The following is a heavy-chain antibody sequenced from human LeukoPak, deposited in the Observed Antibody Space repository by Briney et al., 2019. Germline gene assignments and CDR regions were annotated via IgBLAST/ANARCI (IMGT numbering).Heavy chain of an antibody. CDR2: INHSGST. CDR3: ASKGYYDSSGYYFDY. V-gene: IGHV4-34*01. CDR1: GGSFSGYY. D-gene: IGHD3-22*01. Sequence: SETLSLTCAVYGGSFSGYYWSWIRQPPGKGLEWIGEINHSGSTNCNPSLKSRVTISVDTSKNQFSLKLSSVAAADTAVYYCASKGYYDSSGYYFDYWGQGTLVTVSS. J-gene: IGHJ4*02.